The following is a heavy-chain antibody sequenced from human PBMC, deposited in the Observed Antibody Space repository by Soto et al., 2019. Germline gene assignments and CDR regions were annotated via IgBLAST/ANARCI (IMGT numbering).Heavy chain of an antibody. CDR1: GFTFSTYA. Sequence: GGSLRLSCAASGFTFSTYAMHWVRQAPGKGLEWVAVISYDGSNKHYADSVKGRFTISRDNSKNTLYLQINSLRAEDTAIYYCVRDLYRSATMPCLDHWGQGALVTVSS. J-gene: IGHJ4*02. V-gene: IGHV3-30*04. D-gene: IGHD1-1*01. CDR2: ISYDGSNK. CDR3: VRDLYRSATMPCLDH.